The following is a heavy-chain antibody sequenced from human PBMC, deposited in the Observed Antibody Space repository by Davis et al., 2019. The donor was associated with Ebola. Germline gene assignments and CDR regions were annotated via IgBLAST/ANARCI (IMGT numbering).Heavy chain of an antibody. J-gene: IGHJ3*02. V-gene: IGHV5-51*01. D-gene: IGHD1-20*01. CDR3: ASLRRTITGMDDGFDI. CDR2: IYTGDSDT. Sequence: GESLKISCKDSENSFTSYWIAWVRQMPGKGLEWMGIIYTGDSDTRYSPSFRGQVTISADKSTRTAYLQWGSLEASDTAMYYCASLRRTITGMDDGFDIWGQGTMVTVSS. CDR1: ENSFTSYW.